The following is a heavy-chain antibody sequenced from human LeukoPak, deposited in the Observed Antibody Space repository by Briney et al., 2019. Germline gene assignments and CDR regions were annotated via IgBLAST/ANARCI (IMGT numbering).Heavy chain of an antibody. Sequence: ASMKVSCKASGYTFTSYGISWVRQAPGQGLEWMGWISAYNGNTYYAQNLQGRVTMTTDTSTSTAYMELRSLRSDDTAVYYCARDRGYYYGSGSPSEPLDYWGQGTLVTVSS. CDR1: GYTFTSYG. CDR2: ISAYNGNT. V-gene: IGHV1-18*01. D-gene: IGHD3-10*01. J-gene: IGHJ4*02. CDR3: ARDRGYYYGSGSPSEPLDY.